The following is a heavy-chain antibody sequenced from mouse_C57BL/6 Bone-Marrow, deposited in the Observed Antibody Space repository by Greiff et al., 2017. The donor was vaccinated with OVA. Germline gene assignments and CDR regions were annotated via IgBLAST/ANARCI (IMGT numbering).Heavy chain of an antibody. CDR3: AVYYYGRGYFDV. D-gene: IGHD1-1*01. J-gene: IGHJ1*03. CDR1: GFTFSDYG. V-gene: IGHV5-17*01. Sequence: EVMPVESGGGLVKPGGSLKLSCAASGFTFSDYGMHWVRQAPEKGLEWVAYISSGSSTIYYADTVKGRFTISRDNAKNTLFLQMTSLRSEDTAMYYCAVYYYGRGYFDVWGTGTTVTVSS. CDR2: ISSGSSTI.